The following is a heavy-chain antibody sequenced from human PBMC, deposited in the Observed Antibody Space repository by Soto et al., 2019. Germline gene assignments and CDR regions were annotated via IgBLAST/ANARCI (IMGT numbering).Heavy chain of an antibody. D-gene: IGHD3-16*01. CDR2: ISYSGST. CDR1: GGSISSGGYY. V-gene: IGHV4-31*03. CDR3: AGGVLH. J-gene: IGHJ4*01. Sequence: QVQLQESGPGLVQPSQTLSLTCTVSGGSISSGGYYWSWIRQHPGTGLEWIGHISYSGSTYYNTSLKSRGTMAVDQSRDPFSLIVNSVTAADAAVCYWAGGVLHWGQGTLVTVSS.